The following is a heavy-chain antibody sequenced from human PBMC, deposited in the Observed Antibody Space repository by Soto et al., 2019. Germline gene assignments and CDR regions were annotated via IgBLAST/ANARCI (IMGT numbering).Heavy chain of an antibody. V-gene: IGHV4-31*03. J-gene: IGHJ6*02. Sequence: QVKLQESGPGLVKPSQTLSLTCTVSGGSISSGGYYWSWIRQHPGKGLEWIGYIYYSGSTYYNPSLKSRVTISVDTSKNQFSLKLSSVTAADTAVYYCARDAYYGSGSYGAHYGMDVWGQGTTVTVSS. CDR3: ARDAYYGSGSYGAHYGMDV. CDR2: IYYSGST. D-gene: IGHD3-10*01. CDR1: GGSISSGGYY.